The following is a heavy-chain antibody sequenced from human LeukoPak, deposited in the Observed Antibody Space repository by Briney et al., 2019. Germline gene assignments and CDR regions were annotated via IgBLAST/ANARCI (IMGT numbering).Heavy chain of an antibody. CDR1: GFTFSSYE. CDR2: ISSSGTSI. V-gene: IGHV3-48*03. CDR3: ARGYCSSTSCLIDY. Sequence: PGGSLRLSCAASGFTFSSYEMNWVRQAPGKGLEWVSYISSSGTSIYYADSVKGRFTISRDNAKNSLYLQMNSLRADDTAVYYCARGYCSSTSCLIDYWGQGTLVTVSS. J-gene: IGHJ4*02. D-gene: IGHD2-2*01.